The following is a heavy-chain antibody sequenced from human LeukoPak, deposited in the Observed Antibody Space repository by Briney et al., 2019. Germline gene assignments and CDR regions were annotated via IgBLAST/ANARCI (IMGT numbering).Heavy chain of an antibody. Sequence: GGSLRLSCAASGFTFSSYEMNWVRQAPGKGLEWVSYISSSGSTIYYADSVKGRFTISRGNAKNSLYLQMNSLRAEDTAVYYCASPPSGSYLSGRFDYWGQGTLVTVSS. V-gene: IGHV3-48*03. D-gene: IGHD1-26*01. CDR2: ISSSGSTI. CDR3: ASPPSGSYLSGRFDY. J-gene: IGHJ4*02. CDR1: GFTFSSYE.